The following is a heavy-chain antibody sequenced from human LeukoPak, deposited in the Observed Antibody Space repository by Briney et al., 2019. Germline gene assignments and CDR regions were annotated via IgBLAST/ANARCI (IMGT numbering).Heavy chain of an antibody. V-gene: IGHV3-74*01. CDR1: GFTFSSYS. Sequence: GGSLRLSCAASGFTFSSYSMNWVRQAPGKGLVWVSRINSDGSSTSYADSVKGRFTISRDNAKNALYLQMNSLRAEDTAVYYCASGYSYGTYWGQGTLVTVSS. J-gene: IGHJ4*02. CDR3: ASGYSYGTY. CDR2: INSDGSST. D-gene: IGHD5-18*01.